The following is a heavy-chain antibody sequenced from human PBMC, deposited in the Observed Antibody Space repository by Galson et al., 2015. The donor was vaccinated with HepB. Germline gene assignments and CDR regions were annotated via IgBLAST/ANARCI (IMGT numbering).Heavy chain of an antibody. J-gene: IGHJ4*02. Sequence: LRLPCAATGFTFSRSPMPRVRQASGKGLGWVGRIRSKANSYATATAASVKSRFTISRDDSKNMAYLQMNSLKTEDTAVYYCNKDAYYDSSGYYYDYWGQGTLVTVSS. CDR3: NKDAYYDSSGYYYDY. CDR1: GFTFSRSP. CDR2: IRSKANSYAT. V-gene: IGHV3-73*01. D-gene: IGHD3-22*01.